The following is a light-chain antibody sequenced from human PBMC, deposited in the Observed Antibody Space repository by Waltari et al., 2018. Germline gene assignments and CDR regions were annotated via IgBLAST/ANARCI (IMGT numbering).Light chain of an antibody. CDR2: AVS. J-gene: IGLJ2*01. CDR3: SSYAGSSKGV. Sequence: SDLTQPASVSGSTGQSITISCPGTSRDVGIYKGVPWYQQHPGKAPKLMIYAVSKRPSGVSDRFSGSKSGDMASLTISGLQPEDEAEYFCSSYAGSSKGVFGGGTKVTVL. CDR1: SRDVGIYKG. V-gene: IGLV2-23*02.